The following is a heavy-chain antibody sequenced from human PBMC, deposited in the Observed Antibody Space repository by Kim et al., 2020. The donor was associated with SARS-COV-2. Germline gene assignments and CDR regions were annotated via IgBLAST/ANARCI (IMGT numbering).Heavy chain of an antibody. D-gene: IGHD3-10*01. Sequence: AASVRGRFTVSRDNSKNTLYVQMNSLRVEDTAVYYCAQDVISMIRGRLDVWGKGTTVTVSS. V-gene: IGHV3-23*01. CDR3: AQDVISMIRGRLDV. J-gene: IGHJ6*03.